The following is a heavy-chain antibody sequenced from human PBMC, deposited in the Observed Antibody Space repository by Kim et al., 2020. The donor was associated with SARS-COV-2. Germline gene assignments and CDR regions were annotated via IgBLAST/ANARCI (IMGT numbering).Heavy chain of an antibody. CDR3: ARGGGNNYYGSGSYDAFDI. Sequence: SETLSLTCTVSGGSISSGGYYWSWIRQHPGKGLEWIGYIYYSGSTYYNPSLKSRVTISVDTSKNQFSLKLSSVTAADTAVYYCARGGGNNYYGSGSYDAFDIWGQGTMVTVSS. CDR1: GGSISSGGYY. V-gene: IGHV4-31*03. D-gene: IGHD3-10*01. CDR2: IYYSGST. J-gene: IGHJ3*02.